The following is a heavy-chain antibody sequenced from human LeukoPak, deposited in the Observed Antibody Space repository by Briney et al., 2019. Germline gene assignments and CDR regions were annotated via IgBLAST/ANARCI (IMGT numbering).Heavy chain of an antibody. CDR3: ARALWSGPVYYGMDV. Sequence: SMKGQFTISRDNAKNSLYPQMNSLRAEDTAVYYCARALWSGPVYYGMDVWGQGTTVTVSS. D-gene: IGHD3-10*01. J-gene: IGHJ6*02. V-gene: IGHV3-11*06.